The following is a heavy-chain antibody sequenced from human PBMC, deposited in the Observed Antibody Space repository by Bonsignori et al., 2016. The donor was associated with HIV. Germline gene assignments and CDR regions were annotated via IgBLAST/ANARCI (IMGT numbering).Heavy chain of an antibody. J-gene: IGHJ3*02. CDR1: GGSISSYY. D-gene: IGHD7-27*01. CDR2: IYTSGST. Sequence: SETLSLTCTVSGGSISSYYWSWIRQPAGKGLEWIGRIYTSGSTNYNPSLKSRVTMSVDTSKNQFSLKLSSVTAADTAVYYCARDQKGLGMPPAHDAFDIWGQGTMVTVSS. V-gene: IGHV4-4*07. CDR3: ARDQKGLGMPPAHDAFDI.